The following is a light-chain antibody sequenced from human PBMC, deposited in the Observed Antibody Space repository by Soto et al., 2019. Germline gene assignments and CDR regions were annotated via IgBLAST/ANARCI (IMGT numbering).Light chain of an antibody. CDR3: HQRYNWPRVT. CDR1: QSVSSN. J-gene: IGKJ5*01. CDR2: GAS. Sequence: EIVMTQSPATLSVSPGEIATLYFSASQSVSSNLAWYQQKPGQAPRLLIYGASTRATGIPARFSGSGSGTEFTLTISSLQSEDFAVYFCHQRYNWPRVTFGQGTRLEIK. V-gene: IGKV3-15*01.